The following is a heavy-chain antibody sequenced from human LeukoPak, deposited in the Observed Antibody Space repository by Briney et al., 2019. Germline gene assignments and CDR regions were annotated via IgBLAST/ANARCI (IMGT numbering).Heavy chain of an antibody. D-gene: IGHD3-10*01. CDR3: AKGYYYGSGSYHPFDV. V-gene: IGHV3-23*01. CDR1: GFTFSSYA. Sequence: PGGSLRLSCAASGFTFSSYAMSWVRQAPGKGLEWVSAISGSGGSTYYADSVKGRFTISRDNSKNTLYLQMNSLRAEDTAVYYCAKGYYYGSGSYHPFDVWGQGTTVTVSS. J-gene: IGHJ6*02. CDR2: ISGSGGST.